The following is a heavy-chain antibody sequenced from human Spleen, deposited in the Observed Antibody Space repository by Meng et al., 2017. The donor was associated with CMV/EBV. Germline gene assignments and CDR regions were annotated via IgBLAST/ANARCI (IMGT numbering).Heavy chain of an antibody. CDR1: GFTFSNYW. Sequence: GGSLRLSCAASGFTFSNYWMHWVRQAPGKGLVWVSRINSDGSSTTYADSVKGRFTISRDNAKNSLYLQMNSLRAKDTAVYYCASDMAADYYYYGMDVWGQGTTVTVSS. J-gene: IGHJ6*02. D-gene: IGHD6-25*01. CDR2: INSDGSST. V-gene: IGHV3-74*01. CDR3: ASDMAADYYYYGMDV.